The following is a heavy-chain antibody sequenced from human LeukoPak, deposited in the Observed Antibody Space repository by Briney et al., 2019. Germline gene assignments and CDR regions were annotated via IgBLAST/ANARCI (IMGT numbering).Heavy chain of an antibody. J-gene: IGHJ5*02. V-gene: IGHV1-2*02. D-gene: IGHD2-21*01. CDR3: ARADRLDGGPYLIGP. Sequence: ASVKVSCKTSGYSFTDYYMHWVRQAPGQGLEWMGWINPNSGGTSSAQKFQGRVTMTRDTSITTVYMEVSWLTSDDTAIYYCARADRLDGGPYLIGPWGQGTLVTASS. CDR2: INPNSGGT. CDR1: GYSFTDYY.